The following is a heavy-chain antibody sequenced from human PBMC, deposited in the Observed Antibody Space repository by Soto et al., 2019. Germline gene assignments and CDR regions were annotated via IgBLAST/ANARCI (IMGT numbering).Heavy chain of an antibody. J-gene: IGHJ6*02. CDR3: AREFWYSSSSPDV. CDR2: ISYDGSNK. V-gene: IGHV3-30-3*01. CDR1: GFTFSSYA. D-gene: IGHD6-6*01. Sequence: GGSLRLSCAASGFTFSSYAMHWVRQAPGKGLEWVAVISYDGSNKYYADSVKGRFTISRDNSKNTLYLQMNSLRAEDTAVYYCAREFWYSSSSPDVWGQGTTVTVSS.